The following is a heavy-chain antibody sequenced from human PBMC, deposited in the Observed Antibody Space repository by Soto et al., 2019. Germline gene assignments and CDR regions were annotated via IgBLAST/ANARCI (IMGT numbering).Heavy chain of an antibody. CDR1: GFTFRSYA. CDR2: ILSDENNK. J-gene: IGHJ2*01. CDR3: AKEPVGPDWYFDL. V-gene: IGHV3-30-3*01. Sequence: GGSLRLSCAASGFTFRSYAMHWVRQAPGKGLEWVAVILSDENNKYYADSVKGRFTVSRDNSKNTLYLQMNSLRAEDTAVYNCAKEPVGPDWYFDLWGRGTLVTVSS.